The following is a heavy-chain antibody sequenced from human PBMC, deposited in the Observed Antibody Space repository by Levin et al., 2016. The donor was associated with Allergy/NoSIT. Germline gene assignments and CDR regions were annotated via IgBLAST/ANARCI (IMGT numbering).Heavy chain of an antibody. D-gene: IGHD6-6*01. CDR3: ARAPYSRSSLYYGVDV. CDR2: IYYSGNT. V-gene: IGHV4-59*01. J-gene: IGHJ6*02. Sequence: WIRQPPGKGLEWIGYIYYSGNTNYNPSLKSRVSISVDTSKNQFSLKLSSVTAADTAVYYCARAPYSRSSLYYGVDVWGQGTTVTVSS.